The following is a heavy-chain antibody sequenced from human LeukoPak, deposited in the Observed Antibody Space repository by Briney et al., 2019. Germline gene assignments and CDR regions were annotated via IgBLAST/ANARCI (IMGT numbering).Heavy chain of an antibody. J-gene: IGHJ4*02. CDR1: GGSICSSSYY. V-gene: IGHV4-39*07. CDR3: SRLEIVVVPAAIVS. CDR2: IYYSGST. Sequence: SETLSLTCTVSGGSICSSSYYWGWIRQPPGKGLEWIGSIYYSGSTYYNPSLKSRVTISVDTSKNQFSLKLSSVTAADTAVYYCSRLEIVVVPAAIVSWGQGTLVTVSS. D-gene: IGHD2-2*03.